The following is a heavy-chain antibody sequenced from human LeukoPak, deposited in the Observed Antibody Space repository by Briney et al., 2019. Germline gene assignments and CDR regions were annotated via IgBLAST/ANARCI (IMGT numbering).Heavy chain of an antibody. V-gene: IGHV4-59*08. CDR3: ARLARSGWSQCAY. CDR1: GGSIRGYY. D-gene: IGHD6-19*01. CDR2: IYDSGST. Sequence: PSQTLSLTCTVSGGSIRGYYWSWIRQPPSKGPEGRGDIYDSGSTNYNPSLKSRVTISVDTSKNTFSLKMNSVTAEDTAVYYCARLARSGWSQCAYWGQGTLVTVSS. J-gene: IGHJ4*02.